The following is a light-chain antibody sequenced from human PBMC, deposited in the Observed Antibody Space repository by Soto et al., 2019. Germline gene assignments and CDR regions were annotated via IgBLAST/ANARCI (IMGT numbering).Light chain of an antibody. V-gene: IGKV3-15*01. CDR1: QSVSNK. CDR3: QQYNDWPPIT. J-gene: IGKJ5*01. CDR2: GAS. Sequence: DIVMTQSPDSLAVSLGERATINCKSSQSVSNKLAWYQQKPGQAPRLLIYGASTRATGIPARFSGSGSGTEFSLTISSLQSEDFAVYYCQQYNDWPPITFGQGTRLEIK.